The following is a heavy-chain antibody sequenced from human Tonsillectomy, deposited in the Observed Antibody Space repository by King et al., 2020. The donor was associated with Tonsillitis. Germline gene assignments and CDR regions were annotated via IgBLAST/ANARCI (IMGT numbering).Heavy chain of an antibody. J-gene: IGHJ4*02. V-gene: IGHV3-15*01. CDR1: GFSFSNAW. CDR2: IKRKTDGGTT. Sequence: EVQLVESGGGFVKPGGSLRLSCAASGFSFSNAWMNWVRQAPGKGLEWVGRIKRKTDGGTTDYAAPVKGRFTISRDDSKNTLYLQMNSLKTEDTAVYHCTTTGDYDYVWGSYRPLYFDYWGQGTLVTVSS. CDR3: TTTGDYDYVWGSYRPLYFDY. D-gene: IGHD3-16*02.